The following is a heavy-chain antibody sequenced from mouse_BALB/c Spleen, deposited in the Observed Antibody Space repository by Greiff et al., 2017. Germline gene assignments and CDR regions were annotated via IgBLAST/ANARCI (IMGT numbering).Heavy chain of an antibody. D-gene: IGHD3-3*01. Sequence: EVKLQESGGDLVKPGGSLKLSCAASGFTFSSYGMSWVRQTPDKRLEWVATISSGGSYTYYPDSVKGRFTISRDNAKNTLYLQMSSLKSEDTAMYYCARHWDRGFAYWGQGTLVTVSA. J-gene: IGHJ3*01. V-gene: IGHV5-6*01. CDR3: ARHWDRGFAY. CDR2: ISSGGSYT. CDR1: GFTFSSYG.